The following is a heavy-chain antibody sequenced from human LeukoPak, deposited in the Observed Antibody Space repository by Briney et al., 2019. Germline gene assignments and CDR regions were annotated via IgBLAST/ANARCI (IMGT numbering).Heavy chain of an antibody. D-gene: IGHD6-13*01. J-gene: IGHJ6*03. V-gene: IGHV4-39*07. CDR2: IYYSGST. CDR3: ARGSSSPPFWYYYYYMDV. CDR1: GGSISSSSYY. Sequence: SETLSLTCTVSGGSISSSSYYWGWIRQPPGKGLEWIGSIYYSGSTYYNPSLKSRVTISVDTSKNQFSLKLSSVTAADTAVYYCARGSSSPPFWYYYYYMDVWGKGTTVTVSS.